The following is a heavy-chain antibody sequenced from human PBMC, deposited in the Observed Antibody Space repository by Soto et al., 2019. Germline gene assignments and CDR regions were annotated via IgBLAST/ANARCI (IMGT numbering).Heavy chain of an antibody. Sequence: PSETLSLTCTVSGGSISSGGYYWSWIRQHPGKGLEWIGYIYYSGSTYYNPSLKSRVTISVDKSKNQFSLKLSSVTAADTAVYYCARDRIAAASSPRYGMDVWGQGTTVTVSS. CDR1: GGSISSGGYY. D-gene: IGHD6-13*01. J-gene: IGHJ6*02. V-gene: IGHV4-31*03. CDR2: IYYSGST. CDR3: ARDRIAAASSPRYGMDV.